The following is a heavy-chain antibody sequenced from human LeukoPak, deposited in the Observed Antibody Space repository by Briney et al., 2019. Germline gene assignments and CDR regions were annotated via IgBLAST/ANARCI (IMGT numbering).Heavy chain of an antibody. CDR2: IYPGDSDT. D-gene: IGHD3-10*01. Sequence: GESLKISCKGSGYSFTSYWIGWVRQMPGEGLEWMGIIYPGDSDTRYSPSFQGQVTISADKSISTAYLQWSSLKASDTAMYYCARFRMVRGVPNWFDPWGQGTLVTVSS. CDR3: ARFRMVRGVPNWFDP. J-gene: IGHJ5*02. CDR1: GYSFTSYW. V-gene: IGHV5-51*01.